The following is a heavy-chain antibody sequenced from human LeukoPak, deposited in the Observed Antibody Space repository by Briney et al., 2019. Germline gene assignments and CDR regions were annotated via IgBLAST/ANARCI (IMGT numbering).Heavy chain of an antibody. CDR3: ARPVGGSSWYYFDY. CDR2: INPNSGGT. Sequence: ASVKVSCKTSGYTFTGYYIHWVRQAPGQGLGWMGRINPNSGGTNYAQKFQGRVSMTRDTSISTAYMELSSLTSDDTAVYYCARPVGGSSWYYFDYWGQGTLVTVSS. J-gene: IGHJ4*02. V-gene: IGHV1-2*06. CDR1: GYTFTGYY. D-gene: IGHD6-13*01.